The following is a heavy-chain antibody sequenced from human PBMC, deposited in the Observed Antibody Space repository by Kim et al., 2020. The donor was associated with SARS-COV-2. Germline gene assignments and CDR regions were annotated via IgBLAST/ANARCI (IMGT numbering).Heavy chain of an antibody. J-gene: IGHJ6*02. CDR3: AKEYSSSRTSLKYYYYYGMDV. V-gene: IGHV3-33*06. CDR1: GFTFSSYG. D-gene: IGHD6-13*01. CDR2: IWYDGSNK. Sequence: GGSLRLSCAASGFTFSSYGMHWVRQAPGKGLEWVAVIWYDGSNKYYADSVKGRFTISRDNSKNTLYLQMNSLRAEDTAVYYCAKEYSSSRTSLKYYYYYGMDVWGQGTTVTVSS.